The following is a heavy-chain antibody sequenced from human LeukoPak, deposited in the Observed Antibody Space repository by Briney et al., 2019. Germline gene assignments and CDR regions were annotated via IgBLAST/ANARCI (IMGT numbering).Heavy chain of an antibody. D-gene: IGHD3-3*01. Sequence: GGSLRLSCAASGFTFSSYWMHWVRQAPGKGLVWVSRINSDGSSTSCADSVKGRFTISRDNAKNTLYLQMNSLRAEDTAVYYCARGDYDFWSGYPYYYYYMDVWGKGTTVTVSS. J-gene: IGHJ6*03. V-gene: IGHV3-74*01. CDR1: GFTFSSYW. CDR3: ARGDYDFWSGYPYYYYYMDV. CDR2: INSDGSST.